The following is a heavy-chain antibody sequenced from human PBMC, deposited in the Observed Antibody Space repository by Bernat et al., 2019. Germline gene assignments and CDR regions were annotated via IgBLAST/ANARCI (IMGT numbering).Heavy chain of an antibody. CDR3: ARVSYAGFSSRKNVPGFDI. CDR1: GGSFSGYY. J-gene: IGHJ3*02. Sequence: QVQLQQWGAGLLKPSETLSLTCAVYGGSFSGYYWSWIRQPPGKGLEWIGEINHSGSTNYNPSLKSRVTISVDTSKNQVSLRLSCLTAADRAVYYCARVSYAGFSSRKNVPGFDIWGQGTTVTVSS. V-gene: IGHV4-34*01. CDR2: INHSGST. D-gene: IGHD6-13*01.